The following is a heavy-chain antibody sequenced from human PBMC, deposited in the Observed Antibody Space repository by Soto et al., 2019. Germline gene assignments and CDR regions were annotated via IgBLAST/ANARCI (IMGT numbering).Heavy chain of an antibody. D-gene: IGHD6-13*01. Sequence: ASVKVSCKASGYTFTSYYMHWVRQAPGQGLEWMGIINPSGGSTSYAQKFQGRVIMTRDTSTSTVYMELSSLRSEDTAVYYCARDLHSNRPIDYWGQGTLVTVSS. V-gene: IGHV1-46*03. CDR1: GYTFTSYY. CDR2: INPSGGST. J-gene: IGHJ4*02. CDR3: ARDLHSNRPIDY.